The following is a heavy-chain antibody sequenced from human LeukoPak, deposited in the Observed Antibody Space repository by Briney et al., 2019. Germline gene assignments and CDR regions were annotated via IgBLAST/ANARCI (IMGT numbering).Heavy chain of an antibody. Sequence: GGSLRLSCAASGFTFSSYGMNWVRQAPGKGLEWVSGISPSGDITYYADSVKGRFTISRDNSKNTLYLQMNSLRAEDTAVYYCAGTRDSSGYCTYWGQGTLVTVSS. D-gene: IGHD3-22*01. V-gene: IGHV3-23*01. CDR1: GFTFSSYG. CDR2: ISPSGDIT. J-gene: IGHJ4*02. CDR3: AGTRDSSGYCTY.